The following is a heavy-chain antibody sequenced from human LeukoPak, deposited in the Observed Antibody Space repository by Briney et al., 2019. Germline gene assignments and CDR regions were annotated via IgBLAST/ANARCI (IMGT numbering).Heavy chain of an antibody. V-gene: IGHV5-51*01. CDR3: ARRHYYDSRGYYYYFDH. Sequence: GESVKLSCKGSGYSFTSYWIGWVRQMPGKGLEWMGIIYPGDSDTRYSPSFQGQVTISADKSLSTAYLQWSSLKASDTAMYYCARRHYYDSRGYYYYFDHWGQGTLVTVSS. CDR1: GYSFTSYW. J-gene: IGHJ4*02. CDR2: IYPGDSDT. D-gene: IGHD3-22*01.